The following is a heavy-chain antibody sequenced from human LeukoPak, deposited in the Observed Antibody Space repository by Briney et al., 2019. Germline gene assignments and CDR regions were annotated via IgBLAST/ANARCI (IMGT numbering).Heavy chain of an antibody. V-gene: IGHV3-30-3*01. CDR1: GFTFSSYA. D-gene: IGHD6-19*01. CDR2: ISYDGSNK. Sequence: GRSLRLSCAASGFTFSSYAMPWVRQAPGKGLEWVAVISYDGSNKYYADSVKGRFTISRDNSKNTLYLQMNSLRAEDTAVYYCARDLNSSGWYSLIGAFDIWGQGTMVTVSS. J-gene: IGHJ3*02. CDR3: ARDLNSSGWYSLIGAFDI.